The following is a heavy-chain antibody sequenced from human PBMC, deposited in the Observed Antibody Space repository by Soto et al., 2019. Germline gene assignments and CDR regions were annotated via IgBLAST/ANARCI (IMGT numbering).Heavy chain of an antibody. Sequence: EVQLVESGGGLVQPGGSLRLSCAASGFTFSSYDMHWVRQATGKGLEWVSVIGTAGDTYYAGSVKGRFTISRENAKNSLNLLMNSLRAGDTAVYYYARGPPSLQGYYYYVDVWGKGTAVTVYS. CDR2: IGTAGDT. CDR3: ARGPPSLQGYYYYVDV. J-gene: IGHJ6*03. CDR1: GFTFSSYD. V-gene: IGHV3-13*01.